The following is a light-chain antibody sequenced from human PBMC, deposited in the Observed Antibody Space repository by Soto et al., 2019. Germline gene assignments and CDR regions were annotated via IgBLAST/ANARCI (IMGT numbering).Light chain of an antibody. CDR1: QSVSSSY. Sequence: EIGLTQSPATLSLSPGERATLSCRASQSVSSSYLAWHQQKPGQAPRLLIYGASSRATGIPERFSGSESGTDFTFTISRLEPDDVAVYYCQQDCSSPYTFGRGTRLEIK. V-gene: IGKV3-20*01. J-gene: IGKJ2*01. CDR2: GAS. CDR3: QQDCSSPYT.